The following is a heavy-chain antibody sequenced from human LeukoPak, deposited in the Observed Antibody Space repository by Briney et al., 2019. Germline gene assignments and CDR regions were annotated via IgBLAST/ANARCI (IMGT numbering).Heavy chain of an antibody. J-gene: IGHJ6*02. CDR2: IKQDGSEK. V-gene: IGHV3-7*01. Sequence: GETVILSWAASGFTFSSDWMSGVRKAQGKGLEWVANIKQDGSEKYYVDSVKGRFTISRDNAKNSLYLQMNSLRAEDTAVYYCARYQGGGWDVWGQGTTVTVSS. CDR1: GFTFSSDW. D-gene: IGHD6-25*01. CDR3: ARYQGGGWDV.